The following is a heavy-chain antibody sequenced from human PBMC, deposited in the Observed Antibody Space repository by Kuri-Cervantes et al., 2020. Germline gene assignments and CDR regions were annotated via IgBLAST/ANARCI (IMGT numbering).Heavy chain of an antibody. D-gene: IGHD3-3*01. CDR2: INPSGGST. V-gene: IGHV1-46*01. Sequence: ASVKVSCKASGYTFTSYYIHWVRQAPGQGLEWMGIINPSGGSTNYAQKFQGRVTMTRDTSTNTVYMELSSLRSEDTAVYYCARGEDLLRFLECYQNWGQGTLVTVSS. CDR3: ARGEDLLRFLECYQN. J-gene: IGHJ4*02. CDR1: GYTFTSYY.